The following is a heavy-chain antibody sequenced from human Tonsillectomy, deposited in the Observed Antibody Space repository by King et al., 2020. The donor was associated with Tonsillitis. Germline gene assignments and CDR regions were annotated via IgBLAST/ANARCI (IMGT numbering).Heavy chain of an antibody. CDR3: ARDQNYYDSSGYYRGGFDY. CDR1: GGSISSYY. V-gene: IGHV4-59*01. J-gene: IGHJ4*02. Sequence: VQLQESGPGLVKPSETLSLTCTVSGGSISSYYWSWIRQPPGKGLEWIGYIYYSGSTNYNPSLMSRFTISVDTSQNQFSLKLSSVTAADTAVYYCARDQNYYDSSGYYRGGFDYWGQGTLVTVSS. D-gene: IGHD3-22*01. CDR2: IYYSGST.